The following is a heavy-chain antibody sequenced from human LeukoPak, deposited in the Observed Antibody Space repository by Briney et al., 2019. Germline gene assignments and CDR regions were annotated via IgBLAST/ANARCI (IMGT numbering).Heavy chain of an antibody. CDR2: LYNSGST. CDR3: AREYCSGGSCYPNWFDP. CDR1: GGSISSYY. Sequence: NTSETLSLTCTVSGGSISSYYWSWIRQSPGKGLEWIGYLYNSGSTNYNPSLESRVTISVDTSKNQFSLKLSSVTAADTAMYYCAREYCSGGSCYPNWFDPWGLGTQVTVSS. J-gene: IGHJ5*02. D-gene: IGHD2-15*01. V-gene: IGHV4-59*01.